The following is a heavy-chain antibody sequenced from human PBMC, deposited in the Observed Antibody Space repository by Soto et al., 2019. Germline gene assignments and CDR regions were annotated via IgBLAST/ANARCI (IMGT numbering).Heavy chain of an antibody. D-gene: IGHD3-10*01. CDR1: GGSISSGDYY. CDR3: ARRYGLSAFDI. CDR2: IYYSGST. V-gene: IGHV4-30-4*01. Sequence: SETLSLTCTVSGGSISSGDYYWSWIRQPPGKGLEWIGYIYYSGSTYYNPSLKSRVTMSVDTSKNQFSLKLSSVTAADTAVYFCARRYGLSAFDIWGQGTMVTVSS. J-gene: IGHJ3*02.